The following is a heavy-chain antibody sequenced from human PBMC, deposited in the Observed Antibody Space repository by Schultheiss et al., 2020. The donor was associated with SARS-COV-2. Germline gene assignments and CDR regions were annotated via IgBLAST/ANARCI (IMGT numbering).Heavy chain of an antibody. CDR3: ARRTYYYDICGYLAGGYYYYMDV. CDR2: IYTSGST. Sequence: SETLSLTCAVSGGSISSGSYYWSWIRQPAGKGLVWSGRIYTSGSTNYNPSLKSRVTISVDTSKNQFSLKLSSVTAADTAVYYCARRTYYYDICGYLAGGYYYYMDVWGKGTTVTVSS. CDR1: GGSISSGSYY. J-gene: IGHJ6*03. D-gene: IGHD3-22*01. V-gene: IGHV4-61*02.